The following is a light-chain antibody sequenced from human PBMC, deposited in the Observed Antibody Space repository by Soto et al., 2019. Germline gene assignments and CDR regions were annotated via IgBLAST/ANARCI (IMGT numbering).Light chain of an antibody. CDR3: QTWGTGIHVV. J-gene: IGLJ2*01. CDR1: SGHSSYA. Sequence: QPVLTQSPSASASLGASVKLTCTLSSGHSSYAIAWHQQQPEKGPRYLMKLDSDGSHSKGDEIPDRFSGSSSGAERYLTISSLRSEDGADYYCQTWGTGIHVVFGGGTKLTVL. V-gene: IGLV4-69*01. CDR2: LDSDGSH.